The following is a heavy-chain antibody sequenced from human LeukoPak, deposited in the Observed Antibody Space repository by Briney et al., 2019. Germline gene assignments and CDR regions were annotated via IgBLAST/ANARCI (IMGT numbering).Heavy chain of an antibody. J-gene: IGHJ4*02. CDR3: ARISPPLMTTVTSDY. CDR2: IYYSGST. Sequence: PSETLSLTCTVSGGSISSSSYYWGWIRQPPGKGLEWIGSIYYSGSTYYNPSLKSRVTISVDTSKNQFSLKLSSVTAADTAVYYCARISPPLMTTVTSDYWGQGTLVTVSS. D-gene: IGHD4-17*01. V-gene: IGHV4-39*07. CDR1: GGSISSSSYY.